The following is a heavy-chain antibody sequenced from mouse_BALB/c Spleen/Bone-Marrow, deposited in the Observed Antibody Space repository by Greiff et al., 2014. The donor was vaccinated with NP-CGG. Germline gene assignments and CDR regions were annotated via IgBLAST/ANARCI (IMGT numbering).Heavy chain of an antibody. CDR3: ARWGWDFATGY. Sequence: EVQLQQSGPELVKPGASVKISCKTSGYTFTEYSMHWVKQSHGKSLEWIGGINPNNGVTSYNQKFKDKATLTVDKSSNIAYMELRSLTSEDSAVYFCARWGWDFATGYWGQGTSVTVSS. V-gene: IGHV1-18*01. CDR2: INPNNGVT. CDR1: GYTFTEYS. J-gene: IGHJ4*01. D-gene: IGHD3-3*01.